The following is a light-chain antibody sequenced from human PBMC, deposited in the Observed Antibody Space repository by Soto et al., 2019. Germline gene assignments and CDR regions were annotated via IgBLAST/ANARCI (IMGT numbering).Light chain of an antibody. J-gene: IGKJ3*01. Sequence: EIVLTQSPGTLSLSPGERATLSCRASQSVSSSYLAWYQQKPGQAPRLLIYGASSRATGIPDRFSGSGSGTDFTLTISRLEPEDFAVYYCQQFGRGLGPGTKVDIK. CDR1: QSVSSSY. V-gene: IGKV3-20*01. CDR3: QQFGRG. CDR2: GAS.